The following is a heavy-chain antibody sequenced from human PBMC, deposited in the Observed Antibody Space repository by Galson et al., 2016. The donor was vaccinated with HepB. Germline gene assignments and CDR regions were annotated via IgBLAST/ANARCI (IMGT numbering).Heavy chain of an antibody. CDR1: GYSFFNYW. D-gene: IGHD2-15*01. CDR2: IYPGDSDT. J-gene: IGHJ6*03. Sequence: QSGAEVKKPGESLKISCRGSGYSFFNYWIGWVRQMPGKGLAWMGVIYPGDSDTRYSPAFQGQVTISGDHSIQTAYLHWSSLKASDTAIYYCARLPHTLDDVVDYYYYMDVWGRGTTVTVSS. CDR3: ARLPHTLDDVVDYYYYMDV. V-gene: IGHV5-51*03.